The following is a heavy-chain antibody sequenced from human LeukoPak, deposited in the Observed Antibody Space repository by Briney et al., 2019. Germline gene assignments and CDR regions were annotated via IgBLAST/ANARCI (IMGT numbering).Heavy chain of an antibody. Sequence: GGSLRLSCAASGFTFSSYWMSWVRQAPGKGLEWVANIKQDGSEKYYVGSVKGRFTISRDNAKNSLYLQMNSLRAEDTAVYYCARDNVFSSSSPYYMDVWGKGTTVTVSS. D-gene: IGHD6-6*01. J-gene: IGHJ6*03. CDR3: ARDNVFSSSSPYYMDV. CDR1: GFTFSSYW. V-gene: IGHV3-7*01. CDR2: IKQDGSEK.